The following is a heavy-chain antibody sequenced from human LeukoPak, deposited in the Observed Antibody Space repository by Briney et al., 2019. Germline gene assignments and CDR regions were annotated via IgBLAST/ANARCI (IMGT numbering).Heavy chain of an antibody. CDR2: ISAYNGNT. Sequence: ASVKVSCKASGYTFTSYGISWVRQAPGQGLEWMGWISAYNGNTNYAQKLQGRVTMTTDTSTSTAYMELRSLRSDDTAVYYCARDFRAIVVVPAAMGGWFDPWGQGTLVTVSS. J-gene: IGHJ5*02. CDR1: GYTFTSYG. CDR3: ARDFRAIVVVPAAMGGWFDP. D-gene: IGHD2-2*01. V-gene: IGHV1-18*01.